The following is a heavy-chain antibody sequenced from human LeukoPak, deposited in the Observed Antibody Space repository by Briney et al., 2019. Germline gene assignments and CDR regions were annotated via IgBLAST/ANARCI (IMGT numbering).Heavy chain of an antibody. Sequence: GASVKVSFKASGYTFTVYYMHWVRQAPGQGLEWMGWINPNSGGTNYAQKFQGRVTMTRDTSISTAYMELSRLRSDDTAVYYCARLGIVVVPAAMRHNWFDPWGQGTLVTVSS. CDR3: ARLGIVVVPAAMRHNWFDP. CDR1: GYTFTVYY. CDR2: INPNSGGT. J-gene: IGHJ5*02. D-gene: IGHD2-2*03. V-gene: IGHV1-2*02.